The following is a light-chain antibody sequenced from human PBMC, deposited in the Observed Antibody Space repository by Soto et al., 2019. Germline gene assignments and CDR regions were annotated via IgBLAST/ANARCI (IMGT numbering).Light chain of an antibody. CDR2: AAS. CDR1: QDISSW. Sequence: DIQMTQSPSSVSASVGDRVTLTCRASQDISSWLAWYQQKPGKAPNLLIYAASSLQSGVPSRFSGSGSGTDFTLTISSLRPEDFATYYCQQTYTFPTTFGQGTRLEIK. V-gene: IGKV1D-12*01. J-gene: IGKJ5*01. CDR3: QQTYTFPTT.